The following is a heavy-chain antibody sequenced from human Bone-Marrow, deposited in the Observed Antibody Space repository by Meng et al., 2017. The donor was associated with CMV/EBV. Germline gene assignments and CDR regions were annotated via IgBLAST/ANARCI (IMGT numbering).Heavy chain of an antibody. J-gene: IGHJ6*02. CDR1: GGSISSSSYY. V-gene: IGHV4-39*07. CDR2: IYYSGST. Sequence: SETLSLTCTVSGGSISSSSYYWGWIRQPPGKGLEWIGNIYYSGSTYYNPSLKSRVTISVDTSRNQFSLRLSSVTAADTAAYYCARAFGYCTSTSCLTYYGMDVWGQGTTVTVSS. CDR3: ARAFGYCTSTSCLTYYGMDV. D-gene: IGHD2-2*01.